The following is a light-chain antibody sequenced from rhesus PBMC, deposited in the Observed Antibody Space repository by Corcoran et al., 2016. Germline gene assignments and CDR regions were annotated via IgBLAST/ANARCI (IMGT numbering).Light chain of an antibody. Sequence: DIQMTQSPSSLSASVGDTVTITCRASQGFSSWLAWYQQKPGKAPKLLIYRASSLQSGVPSRFSGNGSGTDFTLTDSSPQSEDFATYYCQQDSSRPLTFGGGTKVELE. J-gene: IGKJ4*01. CDR1: QGFSSW. V-gene: IGKV1-22*01. CDR2: RAS. CDR3: QQDSSRPLT.